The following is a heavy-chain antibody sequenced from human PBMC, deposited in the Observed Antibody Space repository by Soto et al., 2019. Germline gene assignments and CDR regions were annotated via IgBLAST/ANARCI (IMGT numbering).Heavy chain of an antibody. CDR3: AKGYLGWYHDW. CDR2: ISCSGGST. CDR1: GFTFSSYA. D-gene: IGHD2-15*01. V-gene: IGHV3-23*01. Sequence: EVQLLASGGGLVQPGESLRLSCAASGFTFSSYAMRWGRQAPGKGLEWVSAISCSGGSTYYADYVKGRFTISRDNSKNTLYLHMNSLRAEDTAVYYCAKGYLGWYHDWWGQGTLVTVSS. J-gene: IGHJ4*02.